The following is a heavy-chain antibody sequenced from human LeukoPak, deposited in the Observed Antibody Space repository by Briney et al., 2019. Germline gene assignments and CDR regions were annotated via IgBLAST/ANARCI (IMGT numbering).Heavy chain of an antibody. V-gene: IGHV4-39*01. CDR1: GVSLSSSNSY. D-gene: IGHD6-6*01. Sequence: PSETLSLTCTVSGVSLSSSNSYWGWVRQPPGKGLEWLGSIYYSGNTYYNASLKSQVPISIDTSKNQFSLKLTPLTPANQAGYSCVRSSSSIFDYGGQGTLVTVSS. J-gene: IGHJ4*02. CDR2: IYYSGNT. CDR3: VRSSSSIFDY.